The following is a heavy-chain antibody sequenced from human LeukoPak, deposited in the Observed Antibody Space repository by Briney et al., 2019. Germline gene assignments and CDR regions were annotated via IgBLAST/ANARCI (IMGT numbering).Heavy chain of an antibody. CDR2: IKQDGSEK. V-gene: IGHV3-7*01. D-gene: IGHD1-1*01. CDR1: GFTFSSYW. Sequence: PRGSLRLSCAASGFTFSSYWMSWVRQAPGKGLEWVANIKQDGSEKYYVDSVKGRFTISRDNAKNSLYLQMNSPRAEDTAVYYCARDLGGTNYYYYYMDVWGKGTTVTVSS. CDR3: ARDLGGTNYYYYYMDV. J-gene: IGHJ6*03.